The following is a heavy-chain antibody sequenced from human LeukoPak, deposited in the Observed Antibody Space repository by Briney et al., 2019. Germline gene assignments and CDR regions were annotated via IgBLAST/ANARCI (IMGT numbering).Heavy chain of an antibody. Sequence: SETLSLTCTVSGGSISSYYWSWIRQPPGKGLERIGYIYYSGSTNYNPSLKSRVTISVDTSKNQFSLKLSSVTAADTAVYYCARAIVGATGTWFDPWGQGTLVTVSS. CDR1: GGSISSYY. V-gene: IGHV4-59*01. J-gene: IGHJ5*02. CDR3: ARAIVGATGTWFDP. D-gene: IGHD1-26*01. CDR2: IYYSGST.